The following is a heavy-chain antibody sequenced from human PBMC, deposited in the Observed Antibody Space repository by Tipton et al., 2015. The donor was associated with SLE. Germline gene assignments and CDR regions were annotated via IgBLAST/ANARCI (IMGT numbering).Heavy chain of an antibody. V-gene: IGHV3-9*01. Sequence: RSLRLSCAASGFTFDDFSMHWIRQAPGKGLEWVSSISWNSGFVAYADSVKGRFTISRDNANNSLYLQMNSLKVEDTAFYYCAKDGSTEMWYFALWGRGTLVTVSS. CDR1: GFTFDDFS. CDR2: ISWNSGFV. J-gene: IGHJ2*01. D-gene: IGHD5-24*01. CDR3: AKDGSTEMWYFAL.